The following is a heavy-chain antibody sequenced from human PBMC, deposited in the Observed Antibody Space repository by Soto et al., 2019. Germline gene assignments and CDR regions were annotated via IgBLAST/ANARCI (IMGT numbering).Heavy chain of an antibody. D-gene: IGHD3-3*01. CDR2: IYWNDDK. V-gene: IGHV2-5*01. Sequence: QITLKESGPTLVKPTQTLTLTCTFSGFSLSTSGVGVGWIRQPPGKALEWLALIYWNDDKHYSPSLKSRLTTDNDTSKKQVVLTMTNIYPVDTAKYYCAHRSFANDAFDVWGQGTMVTVSS. J-gene: IGHJ3*01. CDR1: GFSLSTSGVG. CDR3: AHRSFANDAFDV.